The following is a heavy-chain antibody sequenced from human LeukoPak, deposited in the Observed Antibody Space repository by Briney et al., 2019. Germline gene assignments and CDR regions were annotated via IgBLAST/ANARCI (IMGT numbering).Heavy chain of an antibody. D-gene: IGHD3-22*01. CDR1: GFTVSSNY. CDR3: ARDRGYYDSSGFFDY. CDR2: IYSGGST. Sequence: AGGSLRLSCAASGFTVSSNYMSWVRQAPGKGLEWVSVIYSGGSTYYADSVKGRFTISRDKSKNTLYLQMNSLRAEDTAVYYCARDRGYYDSSGFFDYWGQGTLVTVSS. V-gene: IGHV3-66*01. J-gene: IGHJ4*02.